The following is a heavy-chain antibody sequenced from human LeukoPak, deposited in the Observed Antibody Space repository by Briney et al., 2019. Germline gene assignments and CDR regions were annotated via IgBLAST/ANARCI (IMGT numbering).Heavy chain of an antibody. CDR3: TTDPARELLWFGEYIDY. CDR1: GFTFSNAW. V-gene: IGHV3-15*01. CDR2: IKSKTDGGTT. Sequence: PGGSLRLSCAASGFTFSNAWMSWVRQAPGKGLEWVGRIKSKTDGGTTDYAAPVKGRFTISRDDSKNTLYLQMNSLKTEDTAVYYCTTDPARELLWFGEYIDYWGQGTLVTVSS. J-gene: IGHJ4*02. D-gene: IGHD3-10*01.